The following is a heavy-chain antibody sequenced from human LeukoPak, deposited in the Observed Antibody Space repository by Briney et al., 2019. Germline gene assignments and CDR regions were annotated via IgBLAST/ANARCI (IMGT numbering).Heavy chain of an antibody. D-gene: IGHD6-19*01. CDR1: GGSISSYY. Sequence: PSETLSLTCTVSGGSISSYYWSWIRQPPGKGLEWIGYIYYSGSTNYNPSLKSRVTISVDTSKNQFSLKLSSVTAADTAVYYCARGQWPADYWGQGTLVTVSS. CDR3: ARGQWPADY. CDR2: IYYSGST. V-gene: IGHV4-59*08. J-gene: IGHJ4*02.